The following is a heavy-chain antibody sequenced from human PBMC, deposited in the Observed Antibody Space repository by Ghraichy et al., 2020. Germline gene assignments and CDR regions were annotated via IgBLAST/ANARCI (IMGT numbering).Heavy chain of an antibody. CDR3: AREDIVVVPAAIRNYYYYYGMDV. D-gene: IGHD2-2*01. V-gene: IGHV1-2*02. CDR1: GYTFTGYY. J-gene: IGHJ6*02. Sequence: ASVKVSCKASGYTFTGYYMHWVRQAPGQGLEWMGWINPNSGGTNYAQKFQGRVTMTRDTSISTAYMELSRLRSDDTAVYYCAREDIVVVPAAIRNYYYYYGMDVWGQGTTVTVSS. CDR2: INPNSGGT.